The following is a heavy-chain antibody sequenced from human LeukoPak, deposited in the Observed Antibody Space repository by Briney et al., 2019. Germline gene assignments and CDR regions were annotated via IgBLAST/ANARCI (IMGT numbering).Heavy chain of an antibody. CDR2: ISGSGGST. J-gene: IGHJ6*02. Sequence: GGSLRLSCAASGFTFSSYAMSWVRQAPGKGLEWVSAISGSGGSTYYADSVKGRFTISRDNFKNTVYLQMNSLRAEDTAVYYCAKEVFRVLFGYYGMDVWGQGTTVTVSS. CDR3: AKEVFRVLFGYYGMDV. CDR1: GFTFSSYA. D-gene: IGHD2-21*01. V-gene: IGHV3-23*01.